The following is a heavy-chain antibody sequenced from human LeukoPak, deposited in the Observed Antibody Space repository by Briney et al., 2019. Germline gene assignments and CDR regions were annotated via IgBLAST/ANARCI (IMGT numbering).Heavy chain of an antibody. V-gene: IGHV4-59*08. CDR1: GGPITSNF. Sequence: SETLSLTCTVSGGPITSNFWSWIRQPPGKGLEWIGYLYNTVNTKYNPSLKSRATISGDTSKNQFSLKLNSLSAADTAVNYCARAKPVWNPPDYWGQGILVTVSS. J-gene: IGHJ4*02. CDR2: LYNTVNT. CDR3: ARAKPVWNPPDY. D-gene: IGHD1-1*01.